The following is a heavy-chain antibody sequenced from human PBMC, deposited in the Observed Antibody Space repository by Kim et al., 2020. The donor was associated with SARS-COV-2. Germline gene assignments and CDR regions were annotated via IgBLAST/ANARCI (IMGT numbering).Heavy chain of an antibody. CDR1: GFTFSSYG. V-gene: IGHV3-33*05. CDR2: ISYDGSNK. J-gene: IGHJ6*01. Sequence: GGSLRLSCAASGFTFSSYGMHWVRQAPGKGLEWVAVISYDGSNKYYADSVKGRFTISRDNSKNTLYLQMNSLRAEDTAVYYCAGTPATIVDTIHDYYYYG. CDR3: AGTPATIVDTIHDYYYYG. D-gene: IGHD5-12*01.